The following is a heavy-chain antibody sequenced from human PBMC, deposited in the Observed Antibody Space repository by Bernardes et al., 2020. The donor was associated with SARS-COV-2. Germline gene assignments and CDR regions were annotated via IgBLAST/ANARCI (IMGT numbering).Heavy chain of an antibody. Sequence: SETLSLTCAVYSGSFSGYYWSWIRQTPGKGLEWIGEINDSGSTKYNPALKSRVTISVDPSKNQFSLQLNSVTAADTAVYYCARGSAAVVSHFMLLFANWYFDLWGRGTLVTVSS. CDR3: ARGSAAVVSHFMLLFANWYFDL. D-gene: IGHD2-15*01. CDR1: SGSFSGYY. V-gene: IGHV4-34*01. CDR2: INDSGST. J-gene: IGHJ2*01.